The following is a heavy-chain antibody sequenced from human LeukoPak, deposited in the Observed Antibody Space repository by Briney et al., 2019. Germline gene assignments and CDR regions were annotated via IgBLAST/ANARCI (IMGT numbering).Heavy chain of an antibody. V-gene: IGHV1-2*02. CDR2: INPNSGGT. CDR3: ARARGLGYYGSGSYSTGY. CDR1: GYTFTGYY. Sequence: RASVKVSCKASGYTFTGYYMHWVRQAPGRGLEWMGWINPNSGGTNYAQKFQGRVTMTRDTSISTAYMELSRLRSDDTAVYYCARARGLGYYGSGSYSTGYWGQGTLVTVSS. J-gene: IGHJ4*02. D-gene: IGHD3-10*01.